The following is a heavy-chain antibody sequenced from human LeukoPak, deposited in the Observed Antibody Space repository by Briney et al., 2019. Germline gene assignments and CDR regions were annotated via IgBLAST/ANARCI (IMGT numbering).Heavy chain of an antibody. D-gene: IGHD2-2*01. CDR3: VRGLCTGTICYVFDY. CDR1: GYTFTGYY. V-gene: IGHV1-2*02. Sequence: ASVKVSCKASGYTFTGYYIHWVRQAPGQGLEWMGWVNPNSGGTNFAQKFQGRVTMTSDTSMSTAYMEMSGLRSDDTAVYYCVRGLCTGTICYVFDYWGQGTLVTVSS. CDR2: VNPNSGGT. J-gene: IGHJ4*02.